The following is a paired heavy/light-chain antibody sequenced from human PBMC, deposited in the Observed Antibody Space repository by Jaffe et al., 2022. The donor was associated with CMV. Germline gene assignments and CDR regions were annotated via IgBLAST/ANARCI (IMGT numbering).Light chain of an antibody. V-gene: IGLV2-11*01. Sequence: QSALTQPRSVSGSPGQSVTISCTGTNSDVGGYNYVSWYQQHPGKAPKVMIYDVTKRPSGVPDRFSGSKSGNTASLTISGLQAEDEADYYCCSYAGSYISYVFGTGTKVTVL. CDR1: NSDVGGYNY. CDR2: DVT. CDR3: CSYAGSYISYV. J-gene: IGLJ1*01.
Heavy chain of an antibody. Sequence: QVQLQESGPGLVKPSETLSLTCTVSGVSISNYYWSWIRQPAGKGLEWIGRLYTSGSASYSPSLKSRVTMSVDTSRNQFSLMLSSVTAADTAVYYCARERGRLGRLHFYYDLDYWGQGTLVTVSS. CDR2: LYTSGSA. D-gene: IGHD3-22*01. CDR1: GVSISNYY. CDR3: ARERGRLGRLHFYYDLDY. J-gene: IGHJ4*02. V-gene: IGHV4-4*07.